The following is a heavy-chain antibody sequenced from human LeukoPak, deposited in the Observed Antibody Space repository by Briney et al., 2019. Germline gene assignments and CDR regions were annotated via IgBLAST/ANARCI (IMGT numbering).Heavy chain of an antibody. J-gene: IGHJ4*02. V-gene: IGHV4-59*01. CDR1: GGSISSYY. CDR3: ARGADYPNIDY. D-gene: IGHD4-11*01. Sequence: KSSETLSLTCTVSGGSISSYYWSWIRQPPGKGLEWIGYIYYSGSTNYNPSLKSRVIISVDTSKNQFSLKLSSVTAADTAVYYCARGADYPNIDYWGQGTLVTVSS. CDR2: IYYSGST.